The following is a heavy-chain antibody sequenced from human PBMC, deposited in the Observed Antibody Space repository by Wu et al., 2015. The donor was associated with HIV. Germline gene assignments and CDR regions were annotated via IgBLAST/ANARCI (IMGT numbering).Heavy chain of an antibody. V-gene: IGHV1-69*13. Sequence: QVQLVQSGAEVKKPGSSVKVSCKASGGTFSSYATSWVRQAPGQGLEWMGRIIPIFGTANYAQKFQGRVTITADESTSTAYMELSSLRSEDTAVYYCASGYCSGGSCYGSYNWFDPGPGNPGHRLL. D-gene: IGHD2-15*01. J-gene: IGHJ5*02. CDR2: IIPIFGTA. CDR3: ASGYCSGGSCYGSYNWFDP. CDR1: GGTFSSYA.